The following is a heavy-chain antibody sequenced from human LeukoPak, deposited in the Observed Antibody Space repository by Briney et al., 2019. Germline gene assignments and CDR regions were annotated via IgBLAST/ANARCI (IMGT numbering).Heavy chain of an antibody. CDR3: ARQAYCSGDSCYVDLYYFDY. CDR2: IYPGDSDT. J-gene: IGHJ4*02. CDR1: GYSFTSYW. D-gene: IGHD2-15*01. V-gene: IGHV5-51*01. Sequence: GESLKISCKVSGYSFTSYWIGWVRQMPGKGLEWMGIIYPGDSDTRYSPSFQGQVTISADKSISTAYLQWSSLKASDTAMYYCARQAYCSGDSCYVDLYYFDYWGQGTLVTVSS.